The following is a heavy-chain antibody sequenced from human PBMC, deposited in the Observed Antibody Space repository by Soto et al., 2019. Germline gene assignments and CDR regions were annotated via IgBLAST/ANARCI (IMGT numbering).Heavy chain of an antibody. D-gene: IGHD3-10*01. Sequence: GSGPTLVNPTQTLTLTCTFSGFSLSTSGMRVSWIRQPPGKALEWLALIDWDDDKYYSTSLKTRLTISKDTSKNQVVLTMTNMDPVDTATYYCARTPRITMVRGVSNDGYYYGMDVWGQGTTVTVSS. CDR2: IDWDDDK. CDR1: GFSLSTSGMR. V-gene: IGHV2-70*01. J-gene: IGHJ6*02. CDR3: ARTPRITMVRGVSNDGYYYGMDV.